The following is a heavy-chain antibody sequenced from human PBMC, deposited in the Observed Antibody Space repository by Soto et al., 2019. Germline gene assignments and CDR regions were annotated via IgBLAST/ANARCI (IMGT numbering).Heavy chain of an antibody. Sequence: QITLKESGPTLVKPTQTLTLTCTFSGFSLSTSGVGVGWIRQPPGKALEWLALIYWDDDKRYSPSLKSRLTSTKDTSKNQVVLTMTNMDPVDTATYYCAHSHIVATGGAFDIWGQGTMVTVSS. CDR2: IYWDDDK. CDR1: GFSLSTSGVG. D-gene: IGHD5-12*01. V-gene: IGHV2-5*02. J-gene: IGHJ3*02. CDR3: AHSHIVATGGAFDI.